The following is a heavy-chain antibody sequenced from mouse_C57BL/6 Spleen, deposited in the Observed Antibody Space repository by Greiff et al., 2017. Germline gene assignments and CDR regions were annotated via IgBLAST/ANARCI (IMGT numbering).Heavy chain of an antibody. CDR3: ARPTTVVATRYFDV. Sequence: VQLQPSGAELMKPGASVKLSCKASGYTFNGYWIEWVKQRPGHGLEWIGEILPGSGSTTYNEKFQGKATFTADTSSNTAYMQLSSLTTEDSAIYYCARPTTVVATRYFDVWGTGTTVTVSS. CDR2: ILPGSGST. V-gene: IGHV1-9*01. D-gene: IGHD1-1*01. J-gene: IGHJ1*03. CDR1: GYTFNGYW.